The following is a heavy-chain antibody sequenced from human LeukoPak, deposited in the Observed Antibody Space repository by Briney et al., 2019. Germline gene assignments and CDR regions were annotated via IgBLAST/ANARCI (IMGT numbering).Heavy chain of an antibody. CDR3: AKKDRPGIAAAVDY. J-gene: IGHJ4*02. CDR2: ISGSGGST. Sequence: GGSLRLSCAASGFTFSSYAMSWVRQAPGKGLEWVSTISGSGGSTYYADSVKDRFTISRDNSKNTLYLQMNTLRVEDTAVYYCAKKDRPGIAAAVDYWGQGNLVTVS. CDR1: GFTFSSYA. D-gene: IGHD6-13*01. V-gene: IGHV3-23*01.